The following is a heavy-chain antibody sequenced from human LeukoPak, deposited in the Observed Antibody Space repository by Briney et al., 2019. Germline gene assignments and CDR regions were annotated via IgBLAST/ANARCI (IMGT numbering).Heavy chain of an antibody. Sequence: SETLSLTCVVYGGSFSDYYWTWIRQPPGKGLEWIGYIYYSGSTNYNPSLKSRVTISVDTSKNQFSLKLSPVTAADTAVYYCARDPGYYDSSGYLAPYYYYYGMDVWGQGTTVTVSS. J-gene: IGHJ6*02. CDR2: IYYSGST. CDR3: ARDPGYYDSSGYLAPYYYYYGMDV. D-gene: IGHD3-22*01. V-gene: IGHV4-59*01. CDR1: GGSFSDYY.